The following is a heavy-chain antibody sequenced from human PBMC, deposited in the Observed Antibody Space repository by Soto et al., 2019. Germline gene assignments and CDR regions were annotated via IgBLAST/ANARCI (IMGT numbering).Heavy chain of an antibody. J-gene: IGHJ4*02. V-gene: IGHV3-48*01. CDR2: ISSSSSTI. CDR3: AKDLREMATIRPDY. CDR1: GFTFSSYS. D-gene: IGHD5-12*01. Sequence: PGGSLRLSCAASGFTFSSYSMNWVRQAPGKGLEWVSYISSSSSTIYYADSVKGRFTISRDNAKNSLYLQMNSLRAEDTAVYYCAKDLREMATIRPDYWGQGILVTVSS.